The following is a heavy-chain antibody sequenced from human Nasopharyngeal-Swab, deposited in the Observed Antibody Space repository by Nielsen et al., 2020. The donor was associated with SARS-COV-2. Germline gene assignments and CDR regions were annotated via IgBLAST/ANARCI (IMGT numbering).Heavy chain of an antibody. CDR3: ATYGSGNFGHPYFFDN. CDR1: GITFGRTA. CDR2: ITVTSCDL. D-gene: IGHD3-10*01. Sequence: GGSLRLSCTASGITFGRTAMAWVRQAPGKGLEWVSIITVTSCDLYYAESVKGRFTISRDNSRNTVYLQMNSLRGEDTAIYYCATYGSGNFGHPYFFDNWGQGTRVTVSS. J-gene: IGHJ4*02. V-gene: IGHV3-23*01.